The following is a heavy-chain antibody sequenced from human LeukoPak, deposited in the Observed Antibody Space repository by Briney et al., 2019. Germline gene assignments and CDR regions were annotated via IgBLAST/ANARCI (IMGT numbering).Heavy chain of an antibody. CDR2: IKQDGSEK. Sequence: GGSLRLSCAASGFTFSSYWMSWVRQAPGKGLEWVANIKQDGSEKYYVDSVKGRFTISRDNAKNSLYLQMNSLRAEDTAVYYCAADGSVDTAMVNVLDYWGQGTLVAVSS. V-gene: IGHV3-7*03. CDR1: GFTFSSYW. CDR3: AADGSVDTAMVNVLDY. J-gene: IGHJ4*02. D-gene: IGHD5-18*01.